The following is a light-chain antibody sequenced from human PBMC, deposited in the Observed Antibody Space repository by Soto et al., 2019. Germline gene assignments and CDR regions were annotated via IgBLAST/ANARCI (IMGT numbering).Light chain of an antibody. CDR2: EVT. V-gene: IGLV2-14*01. Sequence: QSALTQPASVSGSPGQSITISCTGTSGDIGSYNRVSWYQQHPGKAPKLIIYEVTDRPSGVSNRFSGSKSGNTASLTISGLQAEDEAEYYCSSYTITSTLVIFGGGTKLTVL. CDR3: SSYTITSTLVI. J-gene: IGLJ2*01. CDR1: SGDIGSYNR.